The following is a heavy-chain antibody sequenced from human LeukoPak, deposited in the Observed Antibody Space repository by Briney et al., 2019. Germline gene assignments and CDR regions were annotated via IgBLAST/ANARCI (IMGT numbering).Heavy chain of an antibody. CDR2: ISTSSTYI. V-gene: IGHV3-21*01. D-gene: IGHD4/OR15-4a*01. CDR3: VRDPSGATYPGDWYYDL. J-gene: IGHJ2*01. CDR1: GFTFGSYN. Sequence: PGGSLRLSCAASGFTFGSYNMNWVRQAPGKGLEWVSSISTSSTYIYYADSVKGRFTISRDNAKNSLYLQMNSLRAEDTAVYYCVRDPSGATYPGDWYYDLWGRGTLVTVSS.